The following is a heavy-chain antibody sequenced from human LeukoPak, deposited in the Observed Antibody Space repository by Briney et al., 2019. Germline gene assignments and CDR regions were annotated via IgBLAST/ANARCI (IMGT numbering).Heavy chain of an antibody. V-gene: IGHV3-7*03. CDR1: GFTFSSHW. CDR2: IKHDGSEK. D-gene: IGHD3-9*01. CDR3: ARDNFDWRPLDC. Sequence: GGSLRLSCAGSGFTFSSHWMTWVRQTPGKGLEWVASIKHDGSEKDYVDSVKGRFTISRDNAKNSLYVEMNNLRGEDTAVYYCARDNFDWRPLDCWGQGTLVTVSS. J-gene: IGHJ4*02.